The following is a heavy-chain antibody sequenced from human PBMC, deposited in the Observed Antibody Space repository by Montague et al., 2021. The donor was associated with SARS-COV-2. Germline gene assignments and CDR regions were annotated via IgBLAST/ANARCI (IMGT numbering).Heavy chain of an antibody. V-gene: IGHV5-51*01. J-gene: IGHJ4*02. Sequence: QSGAEVKKPGESLKVSCKGSGYSFTSYWIDWVRQMPGKGLEWMGIIYPGDSDTRYSPSFPGQVTISADKSISTAYLQWGSLKASDTAMYYCARHPRYCSGGSCCSGGEFDYWGQGTLVTVSS. CDR2: IYPGDSDT. CDR1: GYSFTSYW. D-gene: IGHD2-15*01. CDR3: ARHPRYCSGGSCCSGGEFDY.